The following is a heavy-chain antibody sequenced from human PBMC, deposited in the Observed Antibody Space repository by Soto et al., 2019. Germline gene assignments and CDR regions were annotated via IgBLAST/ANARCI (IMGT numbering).Heavy chain of an antibody. CDR1: GDTFTNFD. D-gene: IGHD3-3*02. V-gene: IGHV1-8*02. J-gene: IGHJ4*02. CDR3: ARCIYGQGFKV. Sequence: QVQLVQPGAEVRKPGASVRVSCEPSGDTFTNFDLNWVRQASGQGLEWIGWMRADSGASGHARKFQGRVSLTRDTSRSTAYMELSSLTAEDTATYSCARCIYGQGFKVWGRGTLVFVSS. CDR2: MRADSGAS.